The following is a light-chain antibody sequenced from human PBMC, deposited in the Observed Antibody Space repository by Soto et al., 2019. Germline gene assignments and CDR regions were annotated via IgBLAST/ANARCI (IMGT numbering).Light chain of an antibody. CDR2: ENT. J-gene: IGLJ2*01. CDR3: SSYTSSSTLV. V-gene: IGLV1-40*01. CDR1: SSNIGAGYD. Sequence: QSVLTQPPSVSGAPGQRVTISCTGSSSNIGAGYDVHWYQQLPGTTPKLVIFENTHRPSGVPDRFSGSKSGTSASLDISDLQAGDEADYYCSSYTSSSTLVFGGGTKVTVL.